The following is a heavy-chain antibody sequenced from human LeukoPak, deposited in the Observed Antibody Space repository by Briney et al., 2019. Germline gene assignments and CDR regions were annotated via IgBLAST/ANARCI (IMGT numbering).Heavy chain of an antibody. D-gene: IGHD2-2*03. Sequence: SVKVSCKASGGTFGSYAISWVRQAPGQGLEWMGGIIPIFGTANYAQKFQGRVTITADESTSTAYMELSSLRSEDTAVYYCARFPVDVVEGDDYWGQGTLVAVSS. J-gene: IGHJ4*02. CDR2: IIPIFGTA. V-gene: IGHV1-69*13. CDR1: GGTFGSYA. CDR3: ARFPVDVVEGDDY.